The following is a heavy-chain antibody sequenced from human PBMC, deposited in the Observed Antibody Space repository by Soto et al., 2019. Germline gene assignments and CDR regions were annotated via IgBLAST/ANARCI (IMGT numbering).Heavy chain of an antibody. J-gene: IGHJ4*02. D-gene: IGHD3-10*01. Sequence: GASVKVSCKASGCTFSSYTISWVRQAPGQGPEWMGRIIPILGIANYAQKFQGRVTITADKSTSTAYMELSSLRSEDTAVYYCARDPRSGILDYWGQGTLVTVSS. V-gene: IGHV1-69*04. CDR3: ARDPRSGILDY. CDR2: IIPILGIA. CDR1: GCTFSSYT.